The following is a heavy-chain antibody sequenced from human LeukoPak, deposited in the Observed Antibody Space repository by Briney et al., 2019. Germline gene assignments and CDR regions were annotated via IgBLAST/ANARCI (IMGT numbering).Heavy chain of an antibody. CDR1: GFTFSSYW. CDR3: ARYNWNDGSSDFDY. Sequence: AGGSLRLSCAASGFTFSSYWMSWVRQAPGKGLEWVANIKQDGSEKYYVDSVKGRFTISRDSAKNSLYLQMNSLRAEDTAVYYCARYNWNDGSSDFDYWGQGTLVTVSS. CDR2: IKQDGSEK. J-gene: IGHJ4*02. D-gene: IGHD1-1*01. V-gene: IGHV3-7*01.